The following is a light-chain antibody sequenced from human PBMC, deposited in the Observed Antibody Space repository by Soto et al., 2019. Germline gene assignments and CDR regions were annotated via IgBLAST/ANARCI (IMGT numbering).Light chain of an antibody. J-gene: IGKJ2*01. CDR1: QSVSIN. V-gene: IGKV3-15*01. Sequence: ETVMTQSPATLSVSPGERATLSCRASQSVSINLAWYQQKPGQAPRLLIYGASTRATGIPARFTGSGSGTEFTLTISSLQSEDFAVYYCQQYNNYPPYTFGRGTKVDIK. CDR3: QQYNNYPPYT. CDR2: GAS.